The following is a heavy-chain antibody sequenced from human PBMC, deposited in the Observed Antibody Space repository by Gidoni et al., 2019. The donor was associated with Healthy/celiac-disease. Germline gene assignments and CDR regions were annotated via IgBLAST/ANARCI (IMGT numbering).Heavy chain of an antibody. CDR1: GFTFSSYG. CDR3: ARDRPYNWNDELGFDY. V-gene: IGHV3-33*01. J-gene: IGHJ4*02. CDR2: IWYDGSNK. D-gene: IGHD1-1*01. Sequence: QVQLVESGGGVVQPGRSLRLSCAASGFTFSSYGMHWVRQAPGKGLEWVAVIWYDGSNKYYADSVKGRFNISRDNSKNTLYLQMNSLRAEDTAVYYCARDRPYNWNDELGFDYWGQGTLVTVSS.